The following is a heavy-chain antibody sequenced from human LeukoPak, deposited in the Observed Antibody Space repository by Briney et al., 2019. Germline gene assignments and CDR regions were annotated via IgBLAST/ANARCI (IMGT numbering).Heavy chain of an antibody. CDR1: GYTFTSYG. J-gene: IGHJ4*02. CDR2: ISAYNGNT. V-gene: IGHV1-18*01. Sequence: ASVKVSCKASGYTFTSYGISWVRQAPGQGLEWMGWISAYNGNTNYAQKLQSRVTVTTDTSTSTAYMELRSLRSDDTAVYYCARLRFVVVPAAIDYWGQGTLVTVSS. CDR3: ARLRFVVVPAAIDY. D-gene: IGHD2-2*01.